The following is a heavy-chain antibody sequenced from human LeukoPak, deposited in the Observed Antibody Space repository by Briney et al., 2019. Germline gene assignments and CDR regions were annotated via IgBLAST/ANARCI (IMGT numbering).Heavy chain of an antibody. V-gene: IGHV3-7*01. CDR1: GFSFSSYW. D-gene: IGHD5-18*01. CDR3: ARLRGYSYGYGDY. Sequence: PGGSLRLSCAASGFSFSSYWMSWVRQTPEKGLEFVANIDQGGSVRNYMDSLKGRCTISRDNAKKSLYLEMVSLRAEDTAVYSCARLRGYSYGYGDYGGKEPLVTVSS. J-gene: IGHJ4*02. CDR2: IDQGGSVR.